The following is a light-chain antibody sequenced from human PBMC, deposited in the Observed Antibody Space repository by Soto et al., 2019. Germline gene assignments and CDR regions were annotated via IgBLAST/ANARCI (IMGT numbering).Light chain of an antibody. V-gene: IGKV1-5*03. CDR1: QTISSW. CDR3: QHYNSYSEA. CDR2: KAS. Sequence: DIPMTQSPSTLSGSVGDRVTITCRASQTISSWLAWYQQKPGKAPKLLIYKASTLKSGVPSRFSGSGSGTEFTLTISSLQPDAFATYYGQHYNSYSEAFGQGTKVDLK. J-gene: IGKJ1*01.